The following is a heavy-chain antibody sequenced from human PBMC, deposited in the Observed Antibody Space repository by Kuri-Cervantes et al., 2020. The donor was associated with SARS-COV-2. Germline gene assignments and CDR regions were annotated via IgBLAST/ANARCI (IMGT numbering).Heavy chain of an antibody. CDR3: ARESGSSGWYWFDY. CDR1: GYTFTSYG. V-gene: IGHV1-18*04. CDR2: ISAYNGNT. J-gene: IGHJ4*02. Sequence: AAVKVSCKASGYTFTSYGISWVRQAPGQGLEGMGWISAYNGNTNYAHKLQGRVTMTTDTSTSTAYMELRSLRSDDTAVYYRARESGSSGWYWFDYWGQGTLVTVSS. D-gene: IGHD6-19*01.